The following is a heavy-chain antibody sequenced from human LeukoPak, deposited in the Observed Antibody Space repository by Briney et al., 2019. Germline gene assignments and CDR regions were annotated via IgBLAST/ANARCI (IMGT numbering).Heavy chain of an antibody. CDR2: INHSGST. J-gene: IGHJ4*02. Sequence: PWETLSLTCAVYGGSFSGYYWSWIGQPPGKGLEGIGEINHSGSTNYNPSLKSRVTISVDTSKNKFSLKLSSVTAADTAVYYCARVAGYYYDSSGYYSDDYWGQGTLVTAPS. CDR3: ARVAGYYYDSSGYYSDDY. V-gene: IGHV4-34*01. CDR1: GGSFSGYY. D-gene: IGHD3-22*01.